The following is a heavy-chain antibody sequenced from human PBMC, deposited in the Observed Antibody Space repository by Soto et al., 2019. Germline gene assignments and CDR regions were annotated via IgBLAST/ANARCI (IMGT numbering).Heavy chain of an antibody. Sequence: PGESLKISCKGSGYSFTSYWIGWVRQMPGKGLEWMGIIYPGDSDTRYSPSFQGQVTISADKSISTAYLQWSSLKASDTAMYYCARRSLLYYDFWSGPQYYFDYWGQGTLVTVSS. CDR2: IYPGDSDT. J-gene: IGHJ4*02. CDR3: ARRSLLYYDFWSGPQYYFDY. CDR1: GYSFTSYW. V-gene: IGHV5-51*01. D-gene: IGHD3-3*01.